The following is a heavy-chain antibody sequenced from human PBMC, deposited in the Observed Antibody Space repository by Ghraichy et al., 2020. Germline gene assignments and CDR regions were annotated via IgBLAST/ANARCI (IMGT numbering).Heavy chain of an antibody. CDR3: ARDLGVVPAATHNWFDP. CDR1: GATFCTYA. J-gene: IGHJ5*02. CDR2: IIPILGIA. V-gene: IGHV1-69*04. D-gene: IGHD2-2*01. Sequence: SVKVSCKVSGATFCTYAICRVRQSPGQGLKWMGRIIPILGIANYAQKFQGRVTITADKSTSTAYMELSSLRSEDTAVYYCARDLGVVPAATHNWFDPWGQGILVTVSS.